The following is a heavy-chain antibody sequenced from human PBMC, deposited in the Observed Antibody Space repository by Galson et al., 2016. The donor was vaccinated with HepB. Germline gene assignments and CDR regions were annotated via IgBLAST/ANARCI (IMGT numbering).Heavy chain of an antibody. CDR3: AKKSLVAGTATYVFDN. CDR2: ISGSGGSI. V-gene: IGHV3-23*01. J-gene: IGHJ4*03. D-gene: IGHD6-19*01. Sequence: SLRLSCAASGFPFSTYGMSWVRQAPGKGLEWVSGISGSGGSIYSADSVKGRFTISRDNSKNTLYLQMNSLRADDTAVYYCAKKSLVAGTATYVFDNWGQGTTVTVSS. CDR1: GFPFSTYG.